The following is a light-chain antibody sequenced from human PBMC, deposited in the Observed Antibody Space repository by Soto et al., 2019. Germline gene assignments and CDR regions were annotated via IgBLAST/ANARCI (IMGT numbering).Light chain of an antibody. J-gene: IGKJ2*01. CDR2: AAS. V-gene: IGKV1-12*01. CDR1: QDVSSW. CDR3: QQGNSFPYT. Sequence: DIQMTQSPSSVSASVGDRVSITCRASQDVSSWLAWYQQKPGKAPKLLIYAASSLQSGVPSRYSGRGSGTDLPLTISSLQPEDFATYYCQQGNSFPYTCRQGTKQEIK.